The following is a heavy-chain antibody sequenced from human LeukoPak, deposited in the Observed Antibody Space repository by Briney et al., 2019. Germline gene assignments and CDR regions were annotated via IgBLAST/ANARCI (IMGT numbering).Heavy chain of an antibody. V-gene: IGHV4-59*01. Sequence: SETLSLTCAASGCSISGYYWSWIRQPPGKGLEWIGYICCSGSTNYNPSLKSGVTISVDTSNNQFSLKLSSVTAADTAVYYCARGRGQILWFGREDYYGMDVWGQGTTVTVSS. CDR2: ICCSGST. D-gene: IGHD3-10*01. J-gene: IGHJ6*02. CDR3: ARGRGQILWFGREDYYGMDV. CDR1: GCSISGYY.